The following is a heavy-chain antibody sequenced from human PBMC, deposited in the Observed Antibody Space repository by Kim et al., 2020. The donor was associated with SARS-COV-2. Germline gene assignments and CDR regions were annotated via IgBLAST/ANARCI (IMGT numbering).Heavy chain of an antibody. CDR1: GGSISSSSYY. J-gene: IGHJ6*02. D-gene: IGHD6-19*01. CDR3: ARDREPSSSGWYDYYYGMDV. V-gene: IGHV4-39*07. CDR2: IYYSGST. Sequence: SETLSLTCTVSGGSISSSSYYWGWIRQPPGKGLEWIGSIYYSGSTYYNPSLKSRVTISVDTSKNQFSLKLSSVTAADTAVYYCARDREPSSSGWYDYYYGMDVWGQGTTVTVSS.